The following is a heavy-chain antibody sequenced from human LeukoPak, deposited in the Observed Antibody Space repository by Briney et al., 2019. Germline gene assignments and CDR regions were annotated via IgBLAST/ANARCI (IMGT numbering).Heavy chain of an antibody. J-gene: IGHJ4*02. Sequence: SVKVSCKASGGTFSSYAISWVRQAPGQGLEWMGRIIPIFGTANYAQKFQGRVTITTDESTSTAYMELSSLRSEDTAVYYCAREGLWFGELLSGGVDYWGQGTLVTVSS. D-gene: IGHD3-10*01. V-gene: IGHV1-69*05. CDR3: AREGLWFGELLSGGVDY. CDR1: GGTFSSYA. CDR2: IIPIFGTA.